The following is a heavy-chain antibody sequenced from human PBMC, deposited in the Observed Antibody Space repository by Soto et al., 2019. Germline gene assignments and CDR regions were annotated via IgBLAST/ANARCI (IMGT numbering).Heavy chain of an antibody. Sequence: ASVKVSCQASGGTFSSYAISWVRQAPGQGLEWMGGIIPIFGTANYAQKFQGRVTITADESTSTAYMELSSLRSEDTAVYYCARDLDTAMVAFDIWGQGTMVTVSS. CDR1: GGTFSSYA. CDR3: ARDLDTAMVAFDI. J-gene: IGHJ3*02. CDR2: IIPIFGTA. D-gene: IGHD5-18*01. V-gene: IGHV1-69*13.